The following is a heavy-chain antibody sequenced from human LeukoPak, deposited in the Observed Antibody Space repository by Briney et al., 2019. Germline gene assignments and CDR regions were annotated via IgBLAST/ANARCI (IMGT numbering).Heavy chain of an antibody. Sequence: GRSLRLSCAASGFTVRSSYMSWVRQAPGKGLEWVSIIYRDGGTHYADSVKGRFTFSRDNSKNTVYLQMNTVRAGDTAVYYCARGLRGEATLTFFDRFVFDIWGQGTMVTVSP. J-gene: IGHJ3*02. CDR2: IYRDGGT. V-gene: IGHV3-66*02. CDR1: GFTVRSSY. CDR3: ARGLRGEATLTFFDRFVFDI. D-gene: IGHD3-16*01.